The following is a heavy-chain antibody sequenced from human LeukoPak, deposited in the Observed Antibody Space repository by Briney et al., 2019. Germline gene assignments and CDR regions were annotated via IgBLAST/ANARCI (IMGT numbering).Heavy chain of an antibody. D-gene: IGHD6-13*01. CDR3: ASSGSLVFDAVY. Sequence: SETLSLTCTVSGGSISSYYWSWIRQPPGKGLEWIGYIYTSGSTNYNPSLKSRVTISVDTSKNQFSLKLSSVTAADTAVYYCASSGSLVFDAVYWGQGTLVTVSS. CDR1: GGSISSYY. J-gene: IGHJ4*02. V-gene: IGHV4-4*09. CDR2: IYTSGST.